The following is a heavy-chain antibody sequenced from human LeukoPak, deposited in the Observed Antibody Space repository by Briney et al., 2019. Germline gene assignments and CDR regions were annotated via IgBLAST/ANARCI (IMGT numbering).Heavy chain of an antibody. J-gene: IGHJ5*02. Sequence: GGSLRLSCAASGFTFSRYGMHWVRQAPGEGLEWVAYIRNDGSNTNYADSVMGRFTISRDDSKRTLYLQMNSLTPEDTGVYCCAATYGSDWYRFDPWGQGTLITVSS. V-gene: IGHV3-30*02. D-gene: IGHD6-19*01. CDR2: IRNDGSNT. CDR3: AATYGSDWYRFDP. CDR1: GFTFSRYG.